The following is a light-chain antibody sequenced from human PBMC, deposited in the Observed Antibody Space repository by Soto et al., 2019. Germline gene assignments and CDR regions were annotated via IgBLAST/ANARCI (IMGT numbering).Light chain of an antibody. Sequence: IVLTQSPATLSVSPGEWATLSCRASQSVRSNLAWYQQRPGQAPRLLIYAASMRATGIPARFSGSGSGTDFTLTISRLEPEDVAVYYCQQYGSSLWAFGQGTKVDIK. CDR2: AAS. CDR3: QQYGSSLWA. J-gene: IGKJ1*01. V-gene: IGKV3-20*01. CDR1: QSVRSN.